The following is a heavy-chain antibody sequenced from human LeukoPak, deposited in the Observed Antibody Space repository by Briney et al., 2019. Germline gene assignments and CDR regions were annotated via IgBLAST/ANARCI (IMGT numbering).Heavy chain of an antibody. J-gene: IGHJ4*02. D-gene: IGHD1-1*01. Sequence: GTLSLTCAVSGGSITSGNWWSWVRQPPGKGLEWIGEFYHSAYTNYNPSLKSRVTISVDKSKNQFSLKLTSVTAADTAVYYCARIGNYYFDYWGQGTLVTVSS. CDR1: GGSITSGNW. CDR2: FYHSAYT. V-gene: IGHV4-4*02. CDR3: ARIGNYYFDY.